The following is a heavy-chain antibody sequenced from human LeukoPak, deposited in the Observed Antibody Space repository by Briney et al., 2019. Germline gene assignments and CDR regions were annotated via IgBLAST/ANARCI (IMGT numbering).Heavy chain of an antibody. CDR1: GFTFTSYA. CDR2: ISGSGGST. V-gene: IGHV3-23*01. D-gene: IGHD3-10*01. CDR3: AKDRVGYYGSGSYFDY. J-gene: IGHJ4*02. Sequence: GASLRLSCAASGFTFTSYAMSWVRHAPGQGLGWVAAISGSGGSTYYADSVKGRFTLFRDNSKNTMYLQMNSLRAEDTAVYYCAKDRVGYYGSGSYFDYWGQGTLVTVSS.